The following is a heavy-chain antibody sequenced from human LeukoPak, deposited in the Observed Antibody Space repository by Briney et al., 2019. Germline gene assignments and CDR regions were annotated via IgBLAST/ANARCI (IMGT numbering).Heavy chain of an antibody. CDR1: GGSFSGYY. D-gene: IGHD6-13*01. J-gene: IGHJ4*02. CDR2: FNHSGST. Sequence: PSETLSLTCAVYGGSFSGYYWSWIRHPPGKGLEWIGEFNHSGSTNYNPSLKSRVTISVDTSKNQYSLKLSSVTAADTAVYYCARGLARYSSSWYGGFGYWGQGTLVTVSS. CDR3: ARGLARYSSSWYGGFGY. V-gene: IGHV4-34*01.